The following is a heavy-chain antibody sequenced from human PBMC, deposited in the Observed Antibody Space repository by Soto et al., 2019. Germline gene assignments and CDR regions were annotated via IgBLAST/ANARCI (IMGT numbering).Heavy chain of an antibody. CDR3: ARALAAGHFDC. J-gene: IGHJ4*02. D-gene: IGHD6-13*01. Sequence: QVQLQESGPGLVKPSETLSLTCTVSGGSVSSGSYYWSGIRQPPGKGLEWIGYIYYSESTNYNPSLKSRVTISVDTSKSQFSLKLGSVTAADTAVYYCARALAAGHFDCWGQGTLVTVSS. CDR2: IYYSEST. V-gene: IGHV4-61*01. CDR1: GGSVSSGSYY.